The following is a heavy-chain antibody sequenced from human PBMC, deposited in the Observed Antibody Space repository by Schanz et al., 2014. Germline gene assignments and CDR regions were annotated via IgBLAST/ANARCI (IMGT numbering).Heavy chain of an antibody. V-gene: IGHV3-11*06. CDR3: ARPSDSSWYMDV. CDR2: ISDSGDST. J-gene: IGHJ6*03. Sequence: VQVVESGGGLVQPGGSLRLSCAASGFTFSDYYMTWIRQAPGKGLEWVSDISDSGDSTHYADSVKGRFTISRDNSKNTLYLQMNSLRAEDTAVYYCARPSDSSWYMDVWGKGTTVTVSS. CDR1: GFTFSDYY. D-gene: IGHD2-21*02.